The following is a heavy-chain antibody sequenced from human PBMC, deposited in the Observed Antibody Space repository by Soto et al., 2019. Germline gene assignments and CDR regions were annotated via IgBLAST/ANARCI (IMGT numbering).Heavy chain of an antibody. CDR1: GYSISSGFY. D-gene: IGHD3-22*01. J-gene: IGHJ4*02. CDR3: ARGNGYYDTSGHFNP. V-gene: IGHV4-38-2*02. CDR2: GYHRGTS. Sequence: PSETLSLTCTVSGYSISSGFYWGWIRQPPGKGLEWIGSGYHRGTSYYNPYLQSRVSISMDTSKNQFSLRLASVTAADTAVYYCARGNGYYDTSGHFNPWGQGAQVTVSS.